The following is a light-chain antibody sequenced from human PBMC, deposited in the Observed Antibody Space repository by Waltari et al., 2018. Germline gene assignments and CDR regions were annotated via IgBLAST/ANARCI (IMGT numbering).Light chain of an antibody. Sequence: DIQMTQSPSSLSASVGDRVTITCRASQGINDYLAWYQQKPGKVPELLIYAASTLQSGVPSRFSGSGSGTDFTLTISRLEPGDLGIYYCQQRNNWPLTFGGGTKVEIK. V-gene: IGKV1-27*01. CDR3: QQRNNWPLT. CDR1: QGINDY. J-gene: IGKJ4*01. CDR2: AAS.